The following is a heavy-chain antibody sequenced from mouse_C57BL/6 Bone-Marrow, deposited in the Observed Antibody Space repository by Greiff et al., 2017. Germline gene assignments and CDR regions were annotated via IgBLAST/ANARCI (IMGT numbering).Heavy chain of an antibody. J-gene: IGHJ2*01. D-gene: IGHD1-1*01. CDR1: GYTFTSYG. V-gene: IGHV1-81*01. Sequence: VQLQQSGAELARPGASVKLSCKASGYTFTSYGISWVKQRTGQGLEWIGEIYPRSGNTYSNEKFKGKATLTADKSSSTAYMELRSLTSEDSAVYFCASGGDTTKDYWGQGTTLTVSS. CDR2: IYPRSGNT. CDR3: ASGGDTTKDY.